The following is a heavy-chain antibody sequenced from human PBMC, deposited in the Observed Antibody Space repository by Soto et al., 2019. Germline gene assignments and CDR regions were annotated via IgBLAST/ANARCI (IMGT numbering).Heavy chain of an antibody. Sequence: GGSLRLSCAASGFTFSSYSMNWVRQAPGKGLEWVSSISSSSSYIYYADSVKGRFTISRDNAKNSLYLQMNSLRAEDTAVYYCARGSDQVVPAALYYFDYWGQGTLVTVSS. V-gene: IGHV3-21*01. D-gene: IGHD2-2*01. CDR3: ARGSDQVVPAALYYFDY. CDR2: ISSSSSYI. J-gene: IGHJ4*02. CDR1: GFTFSSYS.